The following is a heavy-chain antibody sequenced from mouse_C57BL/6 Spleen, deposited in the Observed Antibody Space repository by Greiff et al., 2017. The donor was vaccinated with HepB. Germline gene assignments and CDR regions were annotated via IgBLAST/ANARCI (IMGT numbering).Heavy chain of an antibody. CDR2: IYPRSGNT. Sequence: QVQLKESGAELARPGASVKLSCKASGYTFTSYGISWVKQRTGQGLEWIGEIYPRSGNTYYNEKFKGKATLTADKSSSTAYMELRSLTSEDSAVYFCARKVDSSGSYYYAMDYWGQGTSVTVSS. CDR3: ARKVDSSGSYYYAMDY. V-gene: IGHV1-81*01. CDR1: GYTFTSYG. D-gene: IGHD3-2*02. J-gene: IGHJ4*01.